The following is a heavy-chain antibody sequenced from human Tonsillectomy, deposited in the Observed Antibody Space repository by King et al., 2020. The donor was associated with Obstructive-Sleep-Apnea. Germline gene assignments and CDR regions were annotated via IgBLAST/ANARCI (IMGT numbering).Heavy chain of an antibody. CDR2: ISYDGSNK. CDR3: AKDPGYCSSTSCHEDY. J-gene: IGHJ4*02. V-gene: IGHV3-30*18. CDR1: GFTFSSYG. Sequence: QLVQSGGGVVQPGRSLRLSCAASGFTFSSYGMHWVRQAPGKGLEWVAVISYDGSNKYYADSVKGRFTISRDNSKNTLYLQMNSLRAEDTAVYYCAKDPGYCSSTSCHEDYWGQGTLVTVSS. D-gene: IGHD2-2*01.